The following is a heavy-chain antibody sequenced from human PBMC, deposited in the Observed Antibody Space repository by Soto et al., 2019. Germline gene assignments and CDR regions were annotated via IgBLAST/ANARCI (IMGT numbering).Heavy chain of an antibody. V-gene: IGHV1-69*01. J-gene: IGHJ2*01. Sequence: QVQLVQSGAELKKPGSSVKVSCKASGGTFGNFAISWVRQAPGQGPEWVAGIIPIYGTSNYADDFRGRITLTADESTATAYLELSSLRSEDTAIYYCATGTIDGYNYWYFDLCGRGTQVTVSS. CDR3: ATGTIDGYNYWYFDL. D-gene: IGHD1-7*01. CDR1: GGTFGNFA. CDR2: IIPIYGTS.